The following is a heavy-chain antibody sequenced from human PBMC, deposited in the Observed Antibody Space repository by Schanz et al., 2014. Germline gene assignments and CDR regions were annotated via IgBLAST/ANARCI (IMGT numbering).Heavy chain of an antibody. V-gene: IGHV3-74*02. CDR2: INSDGTTT. CDR3: ARLDSSSWYPRY. Sequence: EVQLLESGGTVVQPGGSLRLSCAGSGFTFDDYTMHWVRQPPGKGLEWVSHINSDGTTTTYADSVKGRFTISRDTSKNTLYLLLNSLRAEDTAVYYCARLDSSSWYPRYWGQGTLVTVSS. CDR1: GFTFDDYT. J-gene: IGHJ4*02. D-gene: IGHD6-13*01.